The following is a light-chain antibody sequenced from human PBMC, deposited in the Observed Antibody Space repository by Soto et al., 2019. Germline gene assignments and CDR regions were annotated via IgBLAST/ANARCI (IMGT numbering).Light chain of an antibody. CDR2: GDS. CDR1: SSNIGAGRD. V-gene: IGLV1-40*01. J-gene: IGLJ1*01. Sequence: QSVLTQPPSVSGAPGQRVTISCTGSSSNIGAGRDVHWYQQRPGKAPKLLIYGDSNRPSGVPDRFSGSKSGATASLAITGLQAEDEAEYHCLSYSSDMSSRRNVFGTGTKLTVL. CDR3: LSYSSDMSSRRNV.